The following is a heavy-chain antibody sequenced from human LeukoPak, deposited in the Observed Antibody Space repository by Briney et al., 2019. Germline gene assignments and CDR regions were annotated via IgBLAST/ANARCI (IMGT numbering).Heavy chain of an antibody. D-gene: IGHD1-7*01. CDR2: FDPEDGET. Sequence: ASVKVSCKVSEYTLTELSMHWVRQAPGKGLEWMGGFDPEDGETIYAQKFQGRVTMTEDTSTDTAYMELSSLRSEDTAVYYCATAFSHLELRDYWGQGTLVTVSS. CDR3: ATAFSHLELRDY. J-gene: IGHJ4*02. CDR1: EYTLTELS. V-gene: IGHV1-24*01.